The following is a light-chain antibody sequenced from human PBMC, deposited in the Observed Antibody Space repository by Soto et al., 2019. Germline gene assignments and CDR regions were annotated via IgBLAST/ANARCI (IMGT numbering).Light chain of an antibody. CDR1: QSVSTN. J-gene: IGKJ1*01. CDR2: GAY. CDR3: QQYNSWPRT. Sequence: EIVITQSPATLSVSPGERATLSCRASQSVSTNLAWYQQKPGQAPGLLIYGAYIRATGIPARFSGSGSGTEFTLTISSLQSEDFAVYFCQQYNSWPRTFGQGTKVDIK. V-gene: IGKV3D-15*01.